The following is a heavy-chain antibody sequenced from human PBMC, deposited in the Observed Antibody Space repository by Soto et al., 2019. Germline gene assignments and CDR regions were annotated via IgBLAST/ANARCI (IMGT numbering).Heavy chain of an antibody. D-gene: IGHD3-10*01. Sequence: GGSLRLSCAASGFTFSSYAMSWVRQAPGKGLEWVSAISGSGGSTYYADSVRGRFTISRDNSKNTLYLQMNSLRAEDMAVYYCAKVTEFTMVRGVFNYWGQGTLVTVSS. CDR3: AKVTEFTMVRGVFNY. J-gene: IGHJ4*02. V-gene: IGHV3-23*01. CDR1: GFTFSSYA. CDR2: ISGSGGST.